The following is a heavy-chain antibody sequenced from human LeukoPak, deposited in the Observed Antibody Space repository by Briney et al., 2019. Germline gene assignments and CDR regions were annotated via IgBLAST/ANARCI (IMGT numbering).Heavy chain of an antibody. CDR1: GGSISSSSYY. Sequence: SETLSLTCTVSGGSISSSSYYWGWIRQPPGKGLEWIGSTYYSGSTYYNPSLKSRVTISVDTSKNQFSLKLSSVTAADTAVYYCASSRYFDWSRFDPWGQGTLVTDPS. V-gene: IGHV4-39*01. CDR3: ASSRYFDWSRFDP. D-gene: IGHD3-9*01. CDR2: TYYSGST. J-gene: IGHJ5*02.